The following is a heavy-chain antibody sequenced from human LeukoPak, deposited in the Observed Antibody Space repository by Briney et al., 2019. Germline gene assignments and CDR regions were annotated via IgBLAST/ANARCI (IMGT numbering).Heavy chain of an antibody. CDR3: ARYSSGISYYYYYMDV. D-gene: IGHD6-19*01. CDR2: INHRGST. J-gene: IGHJ6*03. Sequence: SETLSLTCAVYGGSFSGYYWSWIRQPPGKGLEWVGVINHRGSTNYNPSLKSRVTISVDTSKNQFSLKLSSVTAADTAVYYCARYSSGISYYYYYMDVWGKGTTVTISS. CDR1: GGSFSGYY. V-gene: IGHV4-34*01.